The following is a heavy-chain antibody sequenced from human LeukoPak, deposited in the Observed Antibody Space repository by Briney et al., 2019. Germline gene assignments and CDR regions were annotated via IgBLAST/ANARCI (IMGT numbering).Heavy chain of an antibody. J-gene: IGHJ3*02. Sequence: GGSLRLSCAASGFTFSSYWMSWVRQAPGKGLEWAANIKQDGSEKDYVDSVKGRFTISRDNAKNSLYLQMNSLRAEDTAVYYCARDGQLWLRGEYAFDIWGQGTMVTVSS. CDR1: GFTFSSYW. CDR2: IKQDGSEK. D-gene: IGHD5-18*01. V-gene: IGHV3-7*01. CDR3: ARDGQLWLRGEYAFDI.